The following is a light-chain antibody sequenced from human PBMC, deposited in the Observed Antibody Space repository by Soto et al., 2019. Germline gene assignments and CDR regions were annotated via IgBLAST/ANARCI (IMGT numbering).Light chain of an antibody. J-gene: IGLJ2*01. CDR2: ANN. CDR3: QSYDSSLSGVV. V-gene: IGLV1-40*01. Sequence: QPVLTQPPSVSGAPGQRVTISCTGSTSNIGAGFDVHWYLQLPGTAPKLLIYANNDRPSGVPDRFSGSKSGSSASLAITGLQAEDEADYFCQSYDSSLSGVVFGGGTKLTVL. CDR1: TSNIGAGFD.